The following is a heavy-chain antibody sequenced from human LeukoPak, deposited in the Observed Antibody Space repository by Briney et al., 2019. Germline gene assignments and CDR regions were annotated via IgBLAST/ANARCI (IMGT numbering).Heavy chain of an antibody. CDR2: IYTSGST. D-gene: IGHD1-26*01. Sequence: SETLSLTCSVSRGSISSYYWSWIRQPAGKGLEWIGRIYTSGSTNYNPSLKSRVTISVDTSKNQFSLKLSSVTAADTAVYYCARDRSSGSYYYYYYMDVWGKGTTVTISS. V-gene: IGHV4-4*07. J-gene: IGHJ6*03. CDR1: RGSISSYY. CDR3: ARDRSSGSYYYYYYMDV.